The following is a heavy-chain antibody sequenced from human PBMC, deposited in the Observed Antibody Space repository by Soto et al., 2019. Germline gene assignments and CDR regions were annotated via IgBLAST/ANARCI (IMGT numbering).Heavy chain of an antibody. D-gene: IGHD1-20*01. Sequence: ETLSLTCAVYGGSFSGYYWSWIRQPPGKGLEWIGEINHSGSTNYNPSLKSRVTISVDTSKNQFSLKLSSVTAADTAVYYCARGNVYGMDVWGQGTTVTVSS. V-gene: IGHV4-34*01. CDR2: INHSGST. CDR1: GGSFSGYY. J-gene: IGHJ6*02. CDR3: ARGNVYGMDV.